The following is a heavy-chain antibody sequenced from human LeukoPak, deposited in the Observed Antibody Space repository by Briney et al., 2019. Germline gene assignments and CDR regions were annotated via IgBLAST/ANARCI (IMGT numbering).Heavy chain of an antibody. Sequence: RSLRLSCAASGFTFSSYAMHWVRQAPGKGLEWVAVISYDGSNKYYADSVKGRFTISRDNSKNTLYLQMNSLRAEDTAVYYCARGPDSPYNWNYYYYYGMDVWGQGTTVTVSS. V-gene: IGHV3-30-3*01. CDR3: ARGPDSPYNWNYYYYYGMDV. D-gene: IGHD1-20*01. J-gene: IGHJ6*02. CDR2: ISYDGSNK. CDR1: GFTFSSYA.